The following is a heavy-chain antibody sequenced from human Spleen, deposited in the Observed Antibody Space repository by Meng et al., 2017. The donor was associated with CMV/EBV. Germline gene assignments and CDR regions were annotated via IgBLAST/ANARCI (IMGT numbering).Heavy chain of an antibody. J-gene: IGHJ6*02. Sequence: GESLKISCTASGFTFSSYGMHWVRQAPGKGLEWVSYISSSSSTIYYADSVKGRFTISRDNAKNSLYLQMNSLRAEDTAVYYCARDPYYDFWSERGVYYYGMDVWGQGTTVTVSS. CDR1: GFTFSSYG. D-gene: IGHD3-3*01. CDR2: ISSSSSTI. CDR3: ARDPYYDFWSERGVYYYGMDV. V-gene: IGHV3-48*04.